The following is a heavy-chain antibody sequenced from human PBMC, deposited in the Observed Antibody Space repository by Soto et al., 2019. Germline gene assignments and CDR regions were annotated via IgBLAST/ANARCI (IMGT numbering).Heavy chain of an antibody. V-gene: IGHV4-39*01. D-gene: IGHD2-15*01. CDR1: GGSISSGTYY. Sequence: SETLSLTCTVSGGSISSGTYYWGWIRQPPGKRLEWIGTIYYSGSTYYNPSLKSRVTISVDTSKNEFSLKLSSVTAADTAVYYCARHLFYCSGGSCYSLYYGLAVWGQGTTVTVSS. CDR3: ARHLFYCSGGSCYSLYYGLAV. CDR2: IYYSGST. J-gene: IGHJ6*02.